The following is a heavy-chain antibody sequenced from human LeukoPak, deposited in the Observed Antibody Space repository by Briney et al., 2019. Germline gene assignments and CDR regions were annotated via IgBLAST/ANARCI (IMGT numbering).Heavy chain of an antibody. D-gene: IGHD6-25*01. J-gene: IGHJ6*02. CDR2: ISNDGNHK. V-gene: IGHV3-30*04. CDR3: AREEQRWARGGIYYGMDV. Sequence: PGGSLRLSCAATAFTFSSYAMHWVRQAPGKGLEWVAVISNDGNHKYYADAVKGRFTISRDNSKNTLYLQMSSLSGDDTAVYHCAREEQRWARGGIYYGMDVWGQGTTVTVSS. CDR1: AFTFSSYA.